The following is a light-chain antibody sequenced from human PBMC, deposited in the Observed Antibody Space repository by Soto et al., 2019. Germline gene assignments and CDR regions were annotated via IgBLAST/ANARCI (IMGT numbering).Light chain of an antibody. CDR2: GAS. J-gene: IGKJ5*01. Sequence: EIVMTQSPAPLSVSPGARATLSCRASQSVSSNLAWYQQKPGQAPRLLIYGASTRATGIPARFSGSGSGTDFTLTISRLEPEDFAVYYCQQYDTSPITFGQGTRLEIK. V-gene: IGKV3-15*01. CDR3: QQYDTSPIT. CDR1: QSVSSN.